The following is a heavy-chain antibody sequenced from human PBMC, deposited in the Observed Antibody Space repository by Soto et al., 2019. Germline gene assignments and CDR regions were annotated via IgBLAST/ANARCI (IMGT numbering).Heavy chain of an antibody. J-gene: IGHJ4*02. V-gene: IGHV3-30*18. CDR3: AKDPNSWPSYFDY. CDR1: GFTFSSYG. CDR2: ISYDGSKK. Sequence: GGSLRLSCAASGFTFSSYGMHWVRQAPGKGLEWVAVISYDGSKKYSGDSVKGRFTISRDNSKNTLYLQMNSLRAEDTAVYYCAKDPNSWPSYFDYRGQGTLVTVSS.